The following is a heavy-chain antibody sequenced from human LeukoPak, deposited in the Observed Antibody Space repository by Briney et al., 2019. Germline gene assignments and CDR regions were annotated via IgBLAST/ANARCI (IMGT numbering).Heavy chain of an antibody. CDR3: TREDYGVDS. D-gene: IGHD3-16*01. J-gene: IGHJ4*02. Sequence: GGSLRLSCAASGFTFSGFWMSWVRQAPGKGLEWVANIKQDGSENYYGDSVKGRFIISRDNARNSLYLQMNSLRAEDTAMYYCTREDYGVDSWGQGTLVTVAS. V-gene: IGHV3-7*01. CDR2: IKQDGSEN. CDR1: GFTFSGFW.